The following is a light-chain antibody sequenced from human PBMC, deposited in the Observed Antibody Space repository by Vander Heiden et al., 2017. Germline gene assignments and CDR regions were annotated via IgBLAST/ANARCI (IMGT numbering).Light chain of an antibody. J-gene: IGKJ1*01. V-gene: IGKV1-5*01. CDR2: DAS. Sequence: DIQITPSPSTLSASVGDRVTIPCRASQSISSWLAWYQQKPGKAPKLLIYDASSLESGVPSRFSGSGSGTEFTLTISSLQPDDFATYYCQQYNSYSRTFGQGTKVEIK. CDR1: QSISSW. CDR3: QQYNSYSRT.